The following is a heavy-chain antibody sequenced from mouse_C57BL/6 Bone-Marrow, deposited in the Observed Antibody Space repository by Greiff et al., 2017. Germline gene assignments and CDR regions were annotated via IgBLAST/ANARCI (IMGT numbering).Heavy chain of an antibody. Sequence: VQLQQSGTVLARPGASVKMSCKTSGYTFTSYWMHWVTQRPGQGLEWIGAIYPGNSDTSYNQKFKGKAKLTAVTSASTAYMELSSLTNEDSAVYYCTRGDYDYVYAMDYWGQGTSVTVSS. CDR3: TRGDYDYVYAMDY. CDR2: IYPGNSDT. J-gene: IGHJ4*01. V-gene: IGHV1-5*01. CDR1: GYTFTSYW. D-gene: IGHD2-4*01.